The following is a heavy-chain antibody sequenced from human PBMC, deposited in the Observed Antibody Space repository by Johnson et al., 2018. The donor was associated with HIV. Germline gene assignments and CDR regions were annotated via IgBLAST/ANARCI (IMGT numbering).Heavy chain of an antibody. Sequence: VQLVESGGGLVQPGGSLRLSCAASGFTFSSYAMSWVRQAPGKGLEWIARTRDNANSYSTEYAASVKGRFIISRAGLKDSLYLQMNSLKSEDTAVYFCARRAYTSGWYAAFDLWGQGTMVTVSS. J-gene: IGHJ3*01. CDR3: ARRAYTSGWYAAFDL. CDR2: TRDNANSYST. CDR1: GFTFSSYA. D-gene: IGHD6-19*01. V-gene: IGHV3-72*01.